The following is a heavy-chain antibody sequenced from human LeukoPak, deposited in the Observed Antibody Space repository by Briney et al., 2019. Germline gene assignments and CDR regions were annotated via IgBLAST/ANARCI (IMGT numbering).Heavy chain of an antibody. CDR2: ISSSSSYI. V-gene: IGHV3-21*01. CDR1: GFTVSSNY. Sequence: PGGSLRLSCAASGFTVSSNYMNWVRQAPGKGLEWVSSISSSSSYIYYADSVKGRFTISRDNAKNSLYLQMNSLRAEDTAVYYCARSADESYYDILTGYHQRPSCFDPWGQGTLVTVSS. D-gene: IGHD3-9*01. CDR3: ARSADESYYDILTGYHQRPSCFDP. J-gene: IGHJ5*02.